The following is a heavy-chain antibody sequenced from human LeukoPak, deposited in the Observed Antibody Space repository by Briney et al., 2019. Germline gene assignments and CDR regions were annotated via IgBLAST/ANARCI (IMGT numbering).Heavy chain of an antibody. D-gene: IGHD3-16*02. CDR3: ARDYVHYDYVWGSYRLNY. Sequence: ALVKVSCKASGYTFTGYYMHWVRQAPGQGLERMGWINPNSGGTNYAQKFQGRVTMTRDTSISTAYMELSRLRSDDTAVYYCARDYVHYDYVWGSYRLNYWGQGTLVTVSS. J-gene: IGHJ4*02. V-gene: IGHV1-2*02. CDR2: INPNSGGT. CDR1: GYTFTGYY.